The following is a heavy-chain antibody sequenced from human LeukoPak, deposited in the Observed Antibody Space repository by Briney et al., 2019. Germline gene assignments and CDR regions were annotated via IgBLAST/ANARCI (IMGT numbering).Heavy chain of an antibody. CDR1: GFMFTSYA. V-gene: IGHV3-23*01. CDR3: ARYCGGDCNYYYGLDV. Sequence: GGSLRLSFEASGFMFTSYALAWVRQSPGKGLEWVSGISGSATGSYYADSVQGRFTISRDNSKNTLSLQMNSLKVEDTALYYCARYCGGDCNYYYGLDVWGQGTTVIVSS. CDR2: ISGSATGS. D-gene: IGHD2-21*02. J-gene: IGHJ6*02.